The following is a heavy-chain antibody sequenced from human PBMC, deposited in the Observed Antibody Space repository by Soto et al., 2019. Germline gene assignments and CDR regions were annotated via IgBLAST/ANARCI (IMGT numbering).Heavy chain of an antibody. CDR1: GGSISSSSYY. J-gene: IGHJ5*02. D-gene: IGHD6-13*01. Sequence: SETLSLTCTVSGGSISSSSYYWGWIRQPPGKGPEWIGSIYYSGSTYYNPSLKSRVTISVDTSKNQFSLKLSSVTAADTALYYCARDSSSWYIVDGWFDPWGQGTLVTVSS. CDR3: ARDSSSWYIVDGWFDP. CDR2: IYYSGST. V-gene: IGHV4-39*01.